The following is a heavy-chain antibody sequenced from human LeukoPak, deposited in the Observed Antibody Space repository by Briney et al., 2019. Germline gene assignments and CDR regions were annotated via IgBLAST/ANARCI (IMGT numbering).Heavy chain of an antibody. V-gene: IGHV4-39*07. Sequence: SETLSLTCTVSGGSIISSSYYWGWIRQPPGKGLEWIGSIYYSGSTYYNPSLKSRVTISVDTSKNQSSLKLSSVTAADTAVYYCASRAPTPTYYFDYWGQGTLVTVSS. CDR1: GGSIISSSYY. CDR2: IYYSGST. D-gene: IGHD4-23*01. CDR3: ASRAPTPTYYFDY. J-gene: IGHJ4*02.